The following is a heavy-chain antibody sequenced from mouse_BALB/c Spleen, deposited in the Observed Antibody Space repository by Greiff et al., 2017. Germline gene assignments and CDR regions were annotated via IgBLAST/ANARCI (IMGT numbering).Heavy chain of an antibody. V-gene: IGHV2-9*02. Sequence: VKLMESGPGLVAPSQSLSITCTVSGFSLTSYGVHWVRQPPGKGLEWLGVIWAGGSTNYNSALMSRLSISKDNSKSQVFLKMNSLQTDDTAMYYCARDLRDTMIEAYWGQGTLVTVSA. CDR3: ARDLRDTMIEAY. J-gene: IGHJ3*01. D-gene: IGHD2-4*01. CDR1: GFSLTSYG. CDR2: IWAGGST.